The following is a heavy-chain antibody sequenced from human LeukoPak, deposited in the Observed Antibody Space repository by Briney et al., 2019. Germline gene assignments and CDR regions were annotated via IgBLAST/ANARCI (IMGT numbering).Heavy chain of an antibody. D-gene: IGHD3-10*02. CDR3: AKRMSGDRGAFDI. CDR1: GFTFSSYG. Sequence: GGSLRLSCAASGFTFSSYGMSWVRQAPGKGLEWVSAISGRGGSTNHADSVKGRFTISRDNSKSTLYVQMNSLRAEDTAVYYCAKRMSGDRGAFDIWGQGTMVIVSS. J-gene: IGHJ3*02. CDR2: ISGRGGST. V-gene: IGHV3-23*01.